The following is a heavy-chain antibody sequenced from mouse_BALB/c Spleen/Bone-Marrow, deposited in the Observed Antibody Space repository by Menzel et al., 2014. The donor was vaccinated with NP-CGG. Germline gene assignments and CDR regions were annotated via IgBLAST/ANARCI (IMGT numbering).Heavy chain of an antibody. Sequence: QVQLQQSGTELVKPGASVKLSCKASGYTFTSYYMFWVKQRPGQGLEWIGEINPSNVGTVFNEKFKSKVTLTVDKSSSTAYIQLSGLTSEHSAVYYCIRSAGTGFAYGGQGTLVTVS. D-gene: IGHD3-3*01. V-gene: IGHV1-53*01. CDR2: INPSNVGT. J-gene: IGHJ3*01. CDR3: IRSAGTGFAY. CDR1: GYTFTSYY.